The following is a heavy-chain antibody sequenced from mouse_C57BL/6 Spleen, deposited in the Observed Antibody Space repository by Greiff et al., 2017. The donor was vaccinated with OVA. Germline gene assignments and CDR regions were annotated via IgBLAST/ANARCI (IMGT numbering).Heavy chain of an antibody. Sequence: QVQLQQPGAELVKPGASVKLSCKASGYTFTSYWMHWVKQRPGQGLEWIGMIHPNSGSTNYNEKFKSKATLTVDKSSRTAYMQLSSLTSEDSAVYYVARSGTAQATSYAMDYWGQGTSVTVSS. CDR2: IHPNSGST. CDR1: GYTFTSYW. V-gene: IGHV1-64*01. CDR3: ARSGTAQATSYAMDY. D-gene: IGHD3-2*02. J-gene: IGHJ4*01.